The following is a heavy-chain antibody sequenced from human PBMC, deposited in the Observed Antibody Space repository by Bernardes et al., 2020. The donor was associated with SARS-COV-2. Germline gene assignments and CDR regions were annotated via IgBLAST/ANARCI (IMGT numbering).Heavy chain of an antibody. Sequence: GGSLRLSCAASGFTFSDYYMSWIRRAPGKGLEWVSYISSSGSTIYYADSVKGRLTISRDNAKNSLSLQMNSLRADDTAVYYCARGTPVAGFGTFDIWGQGTMVTVSS. D-gene: IGHD6-19*01. CDR1: GFTFSDYY. J-gene: IGHJ3*02. CDR2: ISSSGSTI. CDR3: ARGTPVAGFGTFDI. V-gene: IGHV3-11*01.